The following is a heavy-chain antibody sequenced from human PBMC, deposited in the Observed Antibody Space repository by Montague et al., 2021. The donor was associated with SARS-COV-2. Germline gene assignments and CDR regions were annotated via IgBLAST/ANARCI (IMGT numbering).Heavy chain of an antibody. CDR2: ISSSSSYI. J-gene: IGHJ6*02. V-gene: IGHV3-21*01. CDR3: ARDPLDYRLWDLGSYYNAYYYYYGMDV. CDR1: GFTFSSYN. D-gene: IGHD3-10*01. Sequence: SLRLSCAASGFTFSSYNMNWVRQAPGKGLEWVSSISSSSSYIYYADSVKGRFTISRDNAKNSLYLQMNSLRAEDTAVYYCARDPLDYRLWDLGSYYNAYYYYYGMDVWGQGTTVTVSS.